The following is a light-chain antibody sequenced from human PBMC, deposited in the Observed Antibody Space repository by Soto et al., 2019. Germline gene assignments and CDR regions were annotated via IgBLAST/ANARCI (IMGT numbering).Light chain of an antibody. V-gene: IGKV1-5*01. CDR3: QQYERFAT. Sequence: DIQVTQSPSTLSASVGDRVTITCRASQPISTWLAWYQEKPGKAPKLLIYDASSLEGGVPSRFSGSGSGTEFTLTISSLQPDDFATYYCQQYERFATFGQGTKVDIK. J-gene: IGKJ1*01. CDR1: QPISTW. CDR2: DAS.